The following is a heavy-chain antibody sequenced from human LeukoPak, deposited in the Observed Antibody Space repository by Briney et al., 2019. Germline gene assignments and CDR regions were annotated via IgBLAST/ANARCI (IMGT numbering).Heavy chain of an antibody. V-gene: IGHV4-31*03. Sequence: TSQTLSLTCTASGGSIGSDSYYWSWIRQHPGQGLEWIGYIYYSGSTYYNPSLKSRVTISVDTSKNQFSLKLSSVTAADTAVYYCARNYYFDYWGQGTLVTVSS. CDR2: IYYSGST. CDR3: ARNYYFDY. CDR1: GGSIGSDSYY. J-gene: IGHJ4*02.